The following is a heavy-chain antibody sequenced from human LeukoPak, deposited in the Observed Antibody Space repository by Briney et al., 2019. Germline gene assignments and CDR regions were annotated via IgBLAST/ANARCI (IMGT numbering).Heavy chain of an antibody. CDR1: GFAFSNYA. CDR2: ITATGVNT. D-gene: IGHD6-19*01. Sequence: GGSLRLSCAASGFAFSNYAMSWVRQAPGKGLEWVSGITATGVNTFYADSVRGRFTLSRDNSNNALYLQMNSLRVEDTAFYYCAKDNRRHYTSGPNPDSLHWGQGALVTVSS. CDR3: AKDNRRHYTSGPNPDSLH. V-gene: IGHV3-23*01. J-gene: IGHJ4*02.